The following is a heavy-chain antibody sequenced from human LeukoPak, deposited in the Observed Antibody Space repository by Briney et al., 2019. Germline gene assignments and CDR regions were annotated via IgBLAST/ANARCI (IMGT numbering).Heavy chain of an antibody. J-gene: IGHJ4*02. V-gene: IGHV3-30-3*01. Sequence: GGSLRLSCSASGFTFNTYTLHWGRQAPRKGPEGVALVSSDGNQYSADSVKGRFTISRDNSKNTLYLQMNSLRAEDTAVYYCARDGWQHLVLYYFDSWGQGTLVTVSS. D-gene: IGHD3-10*01. CDR3: ARDGWQHLVLYYFDS. CDR1: GFTFNTYT. CDR2: VSSDGNQ.